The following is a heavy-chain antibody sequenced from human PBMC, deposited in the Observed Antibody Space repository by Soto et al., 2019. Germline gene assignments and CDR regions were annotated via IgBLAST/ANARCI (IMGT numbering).Heavy chain of an antibody. J-gene: IGHJ4*02. D-gene: IGHD3-3*01. CDR2: ISHDGSYG. CDR1: GFTFTAHA. Sequence: QVHLVASGGGVVQPGRSLRLSCAASGFTFTAHAMHWARQAPGKGLEWVAHISHDGSYGRYADSVKGRFTISRDNSKNRLYLQINLLRAEDRAGDFGAKHRFSARAGVVDYWGQGTLVTVSS. CDR3: AKHRFSARAGVVDY. V-gene: IGHV3-30*18.